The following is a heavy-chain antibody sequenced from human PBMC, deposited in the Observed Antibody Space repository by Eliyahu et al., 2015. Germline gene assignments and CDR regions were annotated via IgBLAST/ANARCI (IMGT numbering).Heavy chain of an antibody. J-gene: IGHJ4*02. CDR1: GFXFSNYR. CDR3: ARPLLEYSSSSWVY. CDR2: XRQDGNEK. Sequence: EVQLVESGGGLVQPGGSLRXSXVASGFXFSNYRMXWVXQAPGKGRAWVAXXRQDGNEKFYLDSVKGRFTVSRDNAKNSLYLQLNSLRAEDTAVYYCARPLLEYSSSSWVYWGQGTLVTVSS. V-gene: IGHV3-7*01. D-gene: IGHD6-6*01.